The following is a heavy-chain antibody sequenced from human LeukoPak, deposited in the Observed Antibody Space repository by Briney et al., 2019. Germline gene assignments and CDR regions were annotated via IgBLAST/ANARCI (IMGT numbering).Heavy chain of an antibody. J-gene: IGHJ5*01. V-gene: IGHV4-39*01. CDR2: IHYSGSA. CDR3: ARRMEGFSRFDS. Sequence: SETLSLTCTVSGGSISISSYSWGWIRQPPGKGLEYIGTIHYSGSAYYNPSLTSRVTISVDTSKNQFSLKLSSVTDADTAVYYCARRMEGFSRFDSWGQGTLVTVSS. CDR1: GGSISISSYS. D-gene: IGHD3-3*01.